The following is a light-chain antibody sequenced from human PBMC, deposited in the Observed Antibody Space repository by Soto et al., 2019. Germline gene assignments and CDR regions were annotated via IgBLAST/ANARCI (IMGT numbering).Light chain of an antibody. V-gene: IGLV2-14*01. CDR3: SSYTSSSPLYV. CDR2: EVS. CDR1: SSDVGGYNY. Sequence: QSVLTQPASVSGSPGQSITISCTGTSSDVGGYNYVSWYQQHPGKDPKLMIYEVSNRPSGVSNRFSGSKSGNTASLTISGLQAEDEADYYCSSYTSSSPLYVFGTGTKLTVL. J-gene: IGLJ1*01.